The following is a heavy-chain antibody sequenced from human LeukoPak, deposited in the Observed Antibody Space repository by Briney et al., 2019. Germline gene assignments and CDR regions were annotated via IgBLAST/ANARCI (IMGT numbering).Heavy chain of an antibody. D-gene: IGHD4-17*01. J-gene: IGHJ4*02. CDR3: ARRGESTSYGDYRFDY. Sequence: GGSLRLSCAASGFTFSSYAMSWVRQAPGKGLEWVSAISGSSGLTYYADSVKGRFTISRDNSKNTLFLQMNSLRAEDTAVYYCARRGESTSYGDYRFDYWGQGTLVTVSS. CDR1: GFTFSSYA. V-gene: IGHV3-23*01. CDR2: ISGSSGLT.